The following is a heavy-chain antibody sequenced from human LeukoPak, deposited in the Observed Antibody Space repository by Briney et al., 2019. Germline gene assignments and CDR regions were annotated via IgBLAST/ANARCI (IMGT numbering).Heavy chain of an antibody. CDR1: GGTFSSYA. Sequence: SVKVSCKASGGTFSSYAISWVRQAPGQGLEWMGGIIPIFGTANYAQKFQGGVTITADESTSTAYMELSSLRSEDTAVYYCARDDGPYYDYVWGSYRTTDYWGQGTLVTVSS. J-gene: IGHJ4*02. CDR2: IIPIFGTA. CDR3: ARDDGPYYDYVWGSYRTTDY. V-gene: IGHV1-69*01. D-gene: IGHD3-16*02.